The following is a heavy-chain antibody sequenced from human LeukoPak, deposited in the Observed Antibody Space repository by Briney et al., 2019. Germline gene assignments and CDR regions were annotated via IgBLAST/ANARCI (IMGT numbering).Heavy chain of an antibody. CDR1: GFTFDDYA. CDR3: AKDTLGYCSSTSCYAGDYYYGMDV. J-gene: IGHJ6*02. D-gene: IGHD2-2*01. CDR2: ISGDGGST. Sequence: GGSLRLSCAASGFTFDDYAMHWVRQAPGKGLEWVSLISGDGGSTYYADSVKGRFTISIDNSKNSLYLQMNSLRTEDTALYYCAKDTLGYCSSTSCYAGDYYYGMDVWGQGTTVTVSS. V-gene: IGHV3-43*02.